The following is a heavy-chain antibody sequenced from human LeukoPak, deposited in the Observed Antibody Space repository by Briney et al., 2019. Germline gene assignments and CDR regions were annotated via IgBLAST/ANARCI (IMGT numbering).Heavy chain of an antibody. CDR2: IRSKAYGGTT. V-gene: IGHV3-49*04. CDR1: GFTFSSYW. Sequence: PGGSLRLSCAASGFTFSSYWMHWVRQAPGKGLEWVGFIRSKAYGGTTEYAASVKGRFTISRDDSKSIAYLQMNSLKTEDTAVYYCTRDDYGDYSNVIDYWGQGTLVTVSS. J-gene: IGHJ4*02. D-gene: IGHD4-17*01. CDR3: TRDDYGDYSNVIDY.